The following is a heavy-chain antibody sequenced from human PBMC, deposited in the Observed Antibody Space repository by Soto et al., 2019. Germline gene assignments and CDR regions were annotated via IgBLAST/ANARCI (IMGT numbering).Heavy chain of an antibody. D-gene: IGHD4-17*01. Sequence: EVQLVESGGGLVQPGGSLRLSCAASGFTVSSNYMSWVRHAPGKGLEWVSVIYSGGSTYYADSVKGRFTISRDNSKNTLDLQMNRLRAEDTAVYYCSRDRRNTDVMDFWGQGTTVTVSS. CDR1: GFTVSSNY. V-gene: IGHV3-66*01. CDR3: SRDRRNTDVMDF. CDR2: IYSGGST. J-gene: IGHJ6*02.